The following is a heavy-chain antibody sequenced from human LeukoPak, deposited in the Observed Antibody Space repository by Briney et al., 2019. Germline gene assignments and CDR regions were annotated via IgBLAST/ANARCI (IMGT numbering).Heavy chain of an antibody. Sequence: GASVKVSCKVSGYTLTELSMHWVRQAPGKGLEWMGGFDVIDSETFYAQKFQGRVTMTEDSSTDTAYMELRSLTSDDTALYYCAAGRPYSLLDYWGQGTLVTVSS. V-gene: IGHV1-24*01. D-gene: IGHD5-18*01. CDR2: FDVIDSET. CDR1: GYTLTELS. CDR3: AAGRPYSLLDY. J-gene: IGHJ4*02.